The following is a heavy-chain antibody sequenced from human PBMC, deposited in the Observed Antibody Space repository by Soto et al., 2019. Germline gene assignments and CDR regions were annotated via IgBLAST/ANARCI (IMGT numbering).Heavy chain of an antibody. Sequence: QVQLQESGPGLVKPSGTLSLTCAVSGGSISSSNWWSWVRQPPGKGLEWIGAIYHSGTTNYNPSRKRRVTLTITESEHQLSLNLSSVTAADTAVYYCARDRGDSWGQGTLVTVSS. CDR3: ARDRGDS. CDR2: IYHSGTT. J-gene: IGHJ4*02. CDR1: GGSISSSNW. V-gene: IGHV4-4*02.